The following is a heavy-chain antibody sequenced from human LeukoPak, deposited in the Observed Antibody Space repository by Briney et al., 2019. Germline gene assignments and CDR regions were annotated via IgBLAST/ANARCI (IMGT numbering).Heavy chain of an antibody. Sequence: GGSLRLSCAASGFTFSSYAMSWVRQAPGKGLEWVSAISGSGGSTYYADPVKGRFTISRDNSKNTLYLQMNSLRAEDTAVYYCAASERGSGWYYLDYWGQGTLVTVSS. V-gene: IGHV3-23*01. CDR1: GFTFSSYA. CDR3: AASERGSGWYYLDY. J-gene: IGHJ4*02. CDR2: ISGSGGST. D-gene: IGHD6-19*01.